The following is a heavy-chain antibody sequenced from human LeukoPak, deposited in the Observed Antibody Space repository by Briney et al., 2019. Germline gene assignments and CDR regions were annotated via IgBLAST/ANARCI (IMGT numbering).Heavy chain of an antibody. CDR3: TDPHFDY. CDR1: GFTFSGSA. CDR2: IRSKANSYAT. V-gene: IGHV3-73*01. J-gene: IGHJ4*02. Sequence: GGSVRLSCAACGFTFSGSAMPWVRQASGKGLEWVGRIRSKANSYATAYAASVKGRFTISRDDSKNTAYLQMNSLKTEDTAVYYCTDPHFDYWGQGTLVTVSS.